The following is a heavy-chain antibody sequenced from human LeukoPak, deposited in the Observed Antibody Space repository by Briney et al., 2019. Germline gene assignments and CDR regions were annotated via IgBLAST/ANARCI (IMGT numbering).Heavy chain of an antibody. Sequence: GGSLRLSCAASGFTFSSYWMHWVRQAPGKGLVWVSRINSDGSSTIYADSVKGRFAISRDNAKNTLYLQMNSLRAEDTAAYYCAKGYYFDILSGYSSLDSWGQGTLVTVSS. V-gene: IGHV3-74*01. CDR3: AKGYYFDILSGYSSLDS. D-gene: IGHD3-9*01. J-gene: IGHJ4*02. CDR1: GFTFSSYW. CDR2: INSDGSST.